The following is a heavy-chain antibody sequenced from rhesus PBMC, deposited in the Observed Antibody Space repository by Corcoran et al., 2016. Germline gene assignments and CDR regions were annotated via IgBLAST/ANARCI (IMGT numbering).Heavy chain of an antibody. CDR3: TRRGGDGACLFDY. Sequence: QVKRVQSGAEIKQPGASVKHSCKTSGYMFTPYYMHWESPAPGQGHEWRGLISPYNGNKGYAHNFQGRVTLSTDTSTSTGYMELSSLRSEDTAVYYCTRRGGDGACLFDYWGQGVLVTVSS. D-gene: IGHD2-33*01. CDR1: GYMFTPYY. V-gene: IGHV1-1*01. CDR2: ISPYNGNK. J-gene: IGHJ4*01.